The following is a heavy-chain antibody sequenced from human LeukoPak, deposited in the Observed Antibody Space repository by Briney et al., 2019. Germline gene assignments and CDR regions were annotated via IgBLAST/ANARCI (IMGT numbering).Heavy chain of an antibody. Sequence: PSETLSPTCTVSGASISSYYWSWIRQPPGKGLEWIGYIYDSGSTNYNPSLKSRVTMSLDTSKNQFSLKLSSVTAADTAVYYCARVCSTTSSCIRHWGQRTLVTVSS. CDR3: ARVCSTTSSCIRH. V-gene: IGHV4-59*01. D-gene: IGHD6-13*01. CDR2: IYDSGST. CDR1: GASISSYY. J-gene: IGHJ4*02.